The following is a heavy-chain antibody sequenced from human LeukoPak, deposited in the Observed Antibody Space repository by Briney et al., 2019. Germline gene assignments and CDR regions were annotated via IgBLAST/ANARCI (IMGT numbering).Heavy chain of an antibody. CDR3: AIIGGGYNSQAGGFDP. V-gene: IGHV5-51*01. J-gene: IGHJ5*02. CDR1: GYRFTSYW. CDR2: IY. D-gene: IGHD5-24*01. Sequence: GESLKISCKGSGYRFTSYWIGWVRQMPGKGLEWMGIIYSPSFQGQVTISADKSISTAYLQWSSLKASDTAMYYCAIIGGGYNSQAGGFDPWGQGTLVTVSS.